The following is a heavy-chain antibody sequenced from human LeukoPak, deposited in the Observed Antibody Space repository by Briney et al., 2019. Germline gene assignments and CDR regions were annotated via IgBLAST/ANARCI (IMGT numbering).Heavy chain of an antibody. CDR2: MNPNSGNT. Sequence: ASVKVSCKASGYTFTSYDINWVRRATGQGLEWMGWMNPNSGNTGYAQKFQGRVTMTRNTSISTAYMELSSLRSEDTAVYYCARTPAYYDFWSGSEGNNWFDPWGQGTLVTVSS. CDR3: ARTPAYYDFWSGSEGNNWFDP. J-gene: IGHJ5*02. D-gene: IGHD3-3*01. CDR1: GYTFTSYD. V-gene: IGHV1-8*01.